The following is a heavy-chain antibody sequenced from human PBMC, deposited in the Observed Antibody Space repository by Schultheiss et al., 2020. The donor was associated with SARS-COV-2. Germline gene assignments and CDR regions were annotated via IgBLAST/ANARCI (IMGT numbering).Heavy chain of an antibody. Sequence: SETLSLTCSVSGASITNYYWSWIRQPSGKGLEWIGYIYNIGSTNYNPSLKSRVIISVDTSKNQYSLKLSSVTAADTAVYYCARIVDDTSGYQPFDYWGQGTLVTVSS. J-gene: IGHJ4*02. CDR2: IYNIGST. V-gene: IGHV4-59*01. CDR3: ARIVDDTSGYQPFDY. D-gene: IGHD3-22*01. CDR1: GASITNYY.